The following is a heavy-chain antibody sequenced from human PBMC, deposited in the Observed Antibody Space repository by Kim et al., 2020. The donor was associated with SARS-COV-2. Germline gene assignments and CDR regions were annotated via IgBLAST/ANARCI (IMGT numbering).Heavy chain of an antibody. CDR2: ISYDGSNK. D-gene: IGHD6-13*01. Sequence: GGSLRLSCAASGFTFSSYAMHWVRQAPGKGLEWVAVISYDGSNKYYADSVKGRFTISRDNSKNTLYLQMNSLRAEDTAVYYCARDAYSSSWYRGIDYWGQGTLVTVSS. CDR1: GFTFSSYA. CDR3: ARDAYSSSWYRGIDY. J-gene: IGHJ4*02. V-gene: IGHV3-30-3*01.